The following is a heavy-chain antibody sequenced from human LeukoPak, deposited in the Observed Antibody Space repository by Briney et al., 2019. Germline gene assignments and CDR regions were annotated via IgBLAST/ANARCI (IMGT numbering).Heavy chain of an antibody. V-gene: IGHV3-23*01. CDR1: GFTFRSYA. J-gene: IGHJ4*02. Sequence: PGGSLRLFCAASGFTFRSYAMIWVRQAPGKGLEWVSGISGSGGSTYYADSVQGRFSISRDNSKNTLYLQMNSLRDEDTAVYYCAKSKGASGWPGFDYWGQGTLVTVSS. CDR2: ISGSGGST. CDR3: AKSKGASGWPGFDY. D-gene: IGHD6-19*01.